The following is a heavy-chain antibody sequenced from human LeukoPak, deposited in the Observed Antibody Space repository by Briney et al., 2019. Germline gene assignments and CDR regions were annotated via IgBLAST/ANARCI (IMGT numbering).Heavy chain of an antibody. CDR3: ARVNTEGSADY. CDR2: IDDSGST. CDR1: GGSISSYY. D-gene: IGHD6-19*01. J-gene: IGHJ4*02. Sequence: PSETLSLTCTVSGGSISSYYWSWIRQPPGKGLEWIGYIDDSGSTNYNPSLKSRVTISVDTSKNQFSLKLTSVTAADTAVYYCARVNTEGSADYWGQGTLVTVSS. V-gene: IGHV4-59*13.